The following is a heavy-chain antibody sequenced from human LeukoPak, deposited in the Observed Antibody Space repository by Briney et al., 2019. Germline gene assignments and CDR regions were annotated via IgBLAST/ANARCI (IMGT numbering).Heavy chain of an antibody. Sequence: VGSLRLSCAASGFNFRDYAMSWVRQSPARGLEWVSSLRGNDETFYANSVRGRFTLSRDNSKNTVYLQLNNLRVEDTAIYYCARASWISHADAVCWGQGTLVTVAS. D-gene: IGHD2-2*03. V-gene: IGHV3-23*01. CDR2: LRGNDET. CDR1: GFNFRDYA. J-gene: IGHJ4*02. CDR3: ARASWISHADAVC.